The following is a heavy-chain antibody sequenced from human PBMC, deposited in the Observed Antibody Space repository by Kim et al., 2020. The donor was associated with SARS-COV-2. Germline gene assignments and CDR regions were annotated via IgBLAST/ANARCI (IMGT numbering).Heavy chain of an antibody. CDR3: ARPYDFWSGNNSYGMDV. Sequence: ASVKVSCKASGGTFSSCAISWVRQAPGQGLEWMGGIIPIFGTANYAQKFQGRVTITADESTSTAYMELSSLRSEDTAVYYCARPYDFWSGNNSYGMDVWGQGTTVTVSS. J-gene: IGHJ6*02. CDR1: GGTFSSCA. V-gene: IGHV1-69*13. CDR2: IIPIFGTA. D-gene: IGHD3-3*01.